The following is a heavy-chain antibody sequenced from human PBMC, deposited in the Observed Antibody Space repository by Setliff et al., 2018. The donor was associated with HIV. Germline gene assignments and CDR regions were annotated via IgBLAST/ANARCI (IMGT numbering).Heavy chain of an antibody. Sequence: SETLSLTCTVSGGSISTYYWTWIRQPPGKGLEWIGYIYTSGSTSYNPSLKSRLTISLDTSKKHFSLNLKSVTAADTAVYYCALTGHRLLRGYMDVWGKGTTVTVSS. V-gene: IGHV4-4*09. CDR2: IYTSGST. CDR1: GGSISTYY. D-gene: IGHD2-15*01. J-gene: IGHJ6*03. CDR3: ALTGHRLLRGYMDV.